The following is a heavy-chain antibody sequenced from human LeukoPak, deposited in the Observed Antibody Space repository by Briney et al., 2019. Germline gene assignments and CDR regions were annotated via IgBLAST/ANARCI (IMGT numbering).Heavy chain of an antibody. D-gene: IGHD1-7*01. V-gene: IGHV3-73*01. CDR3: ARHNWKYATFVEY. CDR2: IRSKTDSYAK. Sequence: GGSLRLSCAASGFTFSGSAMHWVRQASGKGLEWVGLIRSKTDSYAKVYAASVKGRFTISRDNAKNSLYLQMNSLRAEDTAFYYCARHNWKYATFVEYWGQGTLVTVSS. J-gene: IGHJ4*02. CDR1: GFTFSGSA.